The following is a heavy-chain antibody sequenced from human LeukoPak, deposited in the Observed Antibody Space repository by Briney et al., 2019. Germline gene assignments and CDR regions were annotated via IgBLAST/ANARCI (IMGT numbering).Heavy chain of an antibody. Sequence: ASVKVSCKASGYTFTGYYMHWVRQAPGQGLEWMGRINPNSGGTNYTQKFQGRVTMTRDTSISTAYMELTRLRSDDTAVYYCARANYGDSPLFWGQGTLVTVSS. J-gene: IGHJ4*02. CDR3: ARANYGDSPLF. CDR2: INPNSGGT. D-gene: IGHD4-17*01. CDR1: GYTFTGYY. V-gene: IGHV1-2*06.